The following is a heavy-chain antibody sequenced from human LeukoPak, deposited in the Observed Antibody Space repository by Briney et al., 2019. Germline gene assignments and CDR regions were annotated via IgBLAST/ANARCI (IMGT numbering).Heavy chain of an antibody. CDR1: GGSISSYF. J-gene: IGHJ5*02. Sequence: PSETLSLTCTVSGGSISSYFWSWIRQPPGKGLEWIGYTYYIGSTHYNPSPKSRVTMSVDTSKNQFSLKLSSVTAADTAVYYCARDLVGANNWFDPWGQGTLVTVSS. D-gene: IGHD1-26*01. CDR3: ARDLVGANNWFDP. CDR2: TYYIGST. V-gene: IGHV4-59*12.